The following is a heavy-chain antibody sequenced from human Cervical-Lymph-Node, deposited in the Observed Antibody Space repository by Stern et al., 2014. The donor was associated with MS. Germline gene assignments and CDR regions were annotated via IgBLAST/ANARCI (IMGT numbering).Heavy chain of an antibody. V-gene: IGHV3-33*01. Sequence: VQLVESGGGVVQPGTSLRLSCAVSGFTFSNYGMHWVRQAPGKGLEWVAVIWHDGSNKYYADSVKGRFTISRDNSKNTLYLQMNSLRAEDTAVYYCTGHSSSSSFDYWGQGTLVTVSS. CDR2: IWHDGSNK. CDR1: GFTFSNYG. CDR3: TGHSSSSSFDY. D-gene: IGHD6-6*01. J-gene: IGHJ4*02.